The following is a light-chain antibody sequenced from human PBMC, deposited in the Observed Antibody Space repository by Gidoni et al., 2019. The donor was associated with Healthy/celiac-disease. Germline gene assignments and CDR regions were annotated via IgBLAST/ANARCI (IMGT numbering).Light chain of an antibody. CDR3: SSYTSSSTWV. CDR2: DVI. CDR1: SSDVGGYKY. J-gene: IGLJ3*02. Sequence: QSALTQPASVSGSPGQSITISCTGTSSDVGGYKYVYWCQQHPGKAPKLMIYDVINRPSGVSNRFSGSKSGNTASLTISGLQAEDEADYYCSSYTSSSTWVFGGGTKLTVL. V-gene: IGLV2-14*03.